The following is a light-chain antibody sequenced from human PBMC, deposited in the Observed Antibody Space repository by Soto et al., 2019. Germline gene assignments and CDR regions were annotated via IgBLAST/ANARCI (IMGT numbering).Light chain of an antibody. J-gene: IGKJ1*01. CDR3: QHYNNWPRT. CDR1: ESLNSH. Sequence: IGMTQSPASLSFPPCERATLSWTASESLNSHLAWYQQKPGQAPRLLIYGASTRATGIPARFSGSGSGTEFTLTISGLQSEDFAVYYCQHYNNWPRTLGQGTKV. V-gene: IGKV3-15*01. CDR2: GAS.